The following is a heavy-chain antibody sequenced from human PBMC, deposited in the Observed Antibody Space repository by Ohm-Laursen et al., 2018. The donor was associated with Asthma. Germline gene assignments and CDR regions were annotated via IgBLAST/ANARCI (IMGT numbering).Heavy chain of an antibody. V-gene: IGHV4-31*03. D-gene: IGHD3-22*01. Sequence: TLSLTCTVSGGSIGSDDYYWSWIRQHPGKGLEWIGNIYYSGITYSNPSLRSRVTISVDTSKNQFSLNLTSVTAADTAVYYCARGSFYYESTGYYFFDHWGQGALVTVSS. CDR3: ARGSFYYESTGYYFFDH. J-gene: IGHJ4*02. CDR2: IYYSGIT. CDR1: GGSIGSDDYY.